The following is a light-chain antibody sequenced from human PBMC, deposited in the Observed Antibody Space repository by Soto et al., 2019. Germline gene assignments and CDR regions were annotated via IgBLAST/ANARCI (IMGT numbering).Light chain of an antibody. CDR2: AAS. Sequence: DIQMTQSPSSLSASVGDRVTLTCRASQGIDTYLAWFQQKPGKAPKTLIYAASSLHSGVPSRFSGSGFGTDFTLTISSLQPEDFATYYCQHYNGYPQTFGQGTRLEIK. V-gene: IGKV1-16*01. J-gene: IGKJ5*01. CDR3: QHYNGYPQT. CDR1: QGIDTY.